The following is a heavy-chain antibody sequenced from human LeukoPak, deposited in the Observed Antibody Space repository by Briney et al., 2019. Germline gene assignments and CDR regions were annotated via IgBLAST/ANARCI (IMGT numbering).Heavy chain of an antibody. D-gene: IGHD6-19*01. CDR2: ISAYNGNT. V-gene: IGHV1-18*01. J-gene: IGHJ4*02. Sequence: ASVKVSCNVSGYTLTELSMHWVRQAPGQGLEWMGWISAYNGNTNYAQKLQGRVTMTTDTSTSTAYMELRSLRSDDTAVYYCARVYWQWHLGHYYFDYWGQGTLVTVSS. CDR1: GYTLTELS. CDR3: ARVYWQWHLGHYYFDY.